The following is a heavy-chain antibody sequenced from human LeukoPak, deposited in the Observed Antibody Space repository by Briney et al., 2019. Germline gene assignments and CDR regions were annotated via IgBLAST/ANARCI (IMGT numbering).Heavy chain of an antibody. CDR3: ARADCSSSTCYLRRSWFDP. CDR1: GFTLSNYD. J-gene: IGHJ5*02. CDR2: ISTSSRYI. V-gene: IGHV3-21*01. D-gene: IGHD2-2*01. Sequence: GGSLRLFCAASGFTLSNYDMNWVRQAPGKGLEWVSSISTSSRYIYYKDSVRGRFTIYRDDAKNSLYLEMNSLRAEDTAVYYCARADCSSSTCYLRRSWFDPWGQGTLVTVSS.